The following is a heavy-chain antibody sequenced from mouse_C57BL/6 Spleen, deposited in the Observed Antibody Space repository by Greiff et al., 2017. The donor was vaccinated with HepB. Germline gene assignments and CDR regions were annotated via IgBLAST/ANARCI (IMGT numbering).Heavy chain of an antibody. CDR3: AREGWDEAY. Sequence: EVQLQESGPGLVKPSQSLSLTCSVTGYSITSGYYWNWIRQFPGNKLEWMGYISYDGSNNYNPSLKNRISITRDTSKNQFFLKLNSVTTEDTATYYCAREGWDEAYWGQGTLVTVSA. V-gene: IGHV3-6*01. CDR2: ISYDGSN. D-gene: IGHD4-1*01. J-gene: IGHJ3*01. CDR1: GYSITSGYY.